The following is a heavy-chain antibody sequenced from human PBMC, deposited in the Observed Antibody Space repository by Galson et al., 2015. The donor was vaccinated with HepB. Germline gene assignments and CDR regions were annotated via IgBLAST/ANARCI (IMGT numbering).Heavy chain of an antibody. Sequence: SLRLSCAASGFTFSSYAMHWVRQAPGKGLEWVAVISYDGSNKYYADSVKGRFTISRDNSKNTLYLQMNSLRAEDTAVYYCARGLKTQPRASQRYWGQGTLVTVSS. CDR1: GFTFSSYA. J-gene: IGHJ4*02. D-gene: IGHD3-22*01. CDR3: ARGLKTQPRASQRY. V-gene: IGHV3-30*04. CDR2: ISYDGSNK.